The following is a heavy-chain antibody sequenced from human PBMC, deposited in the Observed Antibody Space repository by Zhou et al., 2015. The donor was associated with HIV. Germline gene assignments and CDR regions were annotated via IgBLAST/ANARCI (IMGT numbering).Heavy chain of an antibody. CDR2: ISATGHGL. CDR1: GFIFDDFA. V-gene: IGHV3-23*01. J-gene: IGHJ4*02. Sequence: EVHLSDSGGDLVQPGGSLSLSCAASGFIFDDFAMSWVRHRPGQGLEWISGISATGHGLFYANSVKGRFTISRNNFRNTLYLQMSSLSVEDTGTYYCARGRNGVTAALDYWGQGALVTVAS. D-gene: IGHD3-3*01. CDR3: ARGRNGVTAALDY.